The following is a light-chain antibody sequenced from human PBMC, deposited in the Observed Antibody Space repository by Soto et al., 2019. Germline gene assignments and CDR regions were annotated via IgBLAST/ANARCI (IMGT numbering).Light chain of an antibody. V-gene: IGLV2-14*03. CDR2: DVT. CDR1: SSDVGGYNY. J-gene: IGLJ1*01. CDR3: SSYTTSNTRQIV. Sequence: QSALTQPASVSGSPGQSITISCTGTSSDVGGYNYVSWYQHHPGKAPKLIIYDVTNRPSWVSNPFSGSKSGNTASLTISGLQPEDEADYYCSSYTTSNTRQIVFGTGTKVTVL.